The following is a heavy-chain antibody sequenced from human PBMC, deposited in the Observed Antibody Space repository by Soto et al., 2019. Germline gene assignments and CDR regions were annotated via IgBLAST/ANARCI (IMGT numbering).Heavy chain of an antibody. D-gene: IGHD2-15*01. V-gene: IGHV3-64*01. CDR3: ARGAGYCSGGSCSHFDY. J-gene: IGHJ4*02. CDR1: GFTFSSYA. CDR2: ISSNGGST. Sequence: EVQLVESGGGLVQPGGSLRLSCAASGFTFSSYAMHWVRQAPGKGLEYVSAISSNGGSTYYANSVKGRFTISRDNSKNTLYLQMGSLRAEDMAVYYCARGAGYCSGGSCSHFDYWGQGTLVTVSS.